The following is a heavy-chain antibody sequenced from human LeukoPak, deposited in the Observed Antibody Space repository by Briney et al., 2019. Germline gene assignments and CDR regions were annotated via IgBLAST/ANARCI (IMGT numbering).Heavy chain of an antibody. CDR3: ARGSLTIFGVSSPAFDI. CDR1: GGSFSGYY. CDR2: INHSGST. V-gene: IGHV4-34*01. D-gene: IGHD3-3*01. J-gene: IGHJ3*02. Sequence: SETLSLTCAVYGGSFSGYYWSWIRQPPGKGLEWIGEINHSGSTNYNPSLKSRVTISVDTSKNQFSLKLSSVTAADTAVYYCARGSLTIFGVSSPAFDIWGQGTMVTVSS.